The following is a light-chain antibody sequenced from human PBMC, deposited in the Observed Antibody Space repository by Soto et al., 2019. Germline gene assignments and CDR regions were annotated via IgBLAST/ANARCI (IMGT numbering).Light chain of an antibody. CDR2: GVS. V-gene: IGLV2-14*03. J-gene: IGLJ3*02. CDR1: SSDVGGYNY. Sequence: QSVLTQPASVSGSPGQSITISCTGTSSDVGGYNYVSWYQQHPGKAPKLMISGVSTRPSGVSNRFSGSKSGNTASLTISGLPAEDEDDYYCSSYPSSSTRVFGGGTKLTVL. CDR3: SSYPSSSTRV.